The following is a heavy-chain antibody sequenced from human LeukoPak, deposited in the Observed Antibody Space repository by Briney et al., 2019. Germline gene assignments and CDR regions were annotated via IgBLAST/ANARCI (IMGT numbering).Heavy chain of an antibody. D-gene: IGHD6-13*01. CDR1: GGSISSYY. J-gene: IGHJ3*02. Sequence: PSETLSLTCTVSGGSISSYYWSWIRQPPGKGLEWIGYIYYSGSTNYNPSLKSRVTISVDTSKNQFSLKLSSVTAADTAVYYCARVQAYKGSCDAFDIWGQGTMVTVSS. V-gene: IGHV4-59*01. CDR2: IYYSGST. CDR3: ARVQAYKGSCDAFDI.